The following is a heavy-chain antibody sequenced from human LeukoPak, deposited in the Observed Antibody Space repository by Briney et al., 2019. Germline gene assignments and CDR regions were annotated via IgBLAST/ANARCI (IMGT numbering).Heavy chain of an antibody. CDR2: INPNSGGT. CDR1: GFSFTGYY. D-gene: IGHD3-3*01. Sequence: GASVKVACKASGFSFTGYYFHWVGQAPGQGLEWIGWINPNSGGTNYAQKFQGRVTVTRDTSISTMYMELGRLRFDDTAVYYCARKSPRFSSSGMDVWGKGTTVTVSS. J-gene: IGHJ6*04. CDR3: ARKSPRFSSSGMDV. V-gene: IGHV1-2*02.